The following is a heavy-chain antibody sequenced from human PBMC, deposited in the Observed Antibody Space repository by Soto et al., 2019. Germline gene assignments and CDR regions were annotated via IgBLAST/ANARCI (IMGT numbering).Heavy chain of an antibody. CDR1: GFRFASYG. J-gene: IGHJ3*02. CDR2: IINDGSEK. D-gene: IGHD2-15*01. V-gene: IGHV3-33*05. Sequence: GGSLRLSCVASGFRFASYGFHWVRQAPGKGLEWVAVIINDGSEKNHADSVKDRFTISGDNSKNTLYLQMDSLRAGDTALYYCARDDIGAPNAFDMWGQGTMVTVSS. CDR3: ARDDIGAPNAFDM.